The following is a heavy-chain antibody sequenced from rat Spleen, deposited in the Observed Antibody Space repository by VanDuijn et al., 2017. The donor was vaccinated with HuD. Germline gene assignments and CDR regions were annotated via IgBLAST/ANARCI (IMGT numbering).Heavy chain of an antibody. J-gene: IGHJ2*01. CDR1: GFTFSNYY. CDR3: TTANNGGFSELYYFDY. CDR2: INTGGGNT. D-gene: IGHD1-11*01. V-gene: IGHV5-27*01. Sequence: EVQLVESGGGLVQPGRSLKLSCAASGFTFSNYYMAWVRQAPTKGLEWVAYINTGGGNTYYRDSVRGRFTISRNNAKSTLYLQMDSLRSEDKATYYCTTANNGGFSELYYFDYWGQGVMVTVSS.